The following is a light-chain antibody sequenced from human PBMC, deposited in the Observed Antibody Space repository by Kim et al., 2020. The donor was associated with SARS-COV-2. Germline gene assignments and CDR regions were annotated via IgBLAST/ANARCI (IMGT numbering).Light chain of an antibody. V-gene: IGLV2-14*03. J-gene: IGLJ1*01. Sequence: GPPITITSTGTSSDVGGYNSVSWYQQHPGKAPKLMIFDVSNRPSGVSNRFCGSKSGNTASLTISGLQAEDEADYYCMSYRRGSTYVFGSGTKVTVL. CDR2: DVS. CDR3: MSYRRGSTYV. CDR1: SSDVGGYNS.